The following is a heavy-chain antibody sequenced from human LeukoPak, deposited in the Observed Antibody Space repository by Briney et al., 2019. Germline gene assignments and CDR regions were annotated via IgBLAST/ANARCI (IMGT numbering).Heavy chain of an antibody. Sequence: GASVKVSCKASGYTFTSYYIHWVRQAPGQGLEWMGIINPSGGSTNYAQKFQGRVTMTRDTSISTAYMELSRLRSDDTAVYYCARNIVVVPAAMGHDAFDIWGQGTMVTVSS. V-gene: IGHV1-46*01. CDR3: ARNIVVVPAAMGHDAFDI. D-gene: IGHD2-2*01. CDR1: GYTFTSYY. CDR2: INPSGGST. J-gene: IGHJ3*02.